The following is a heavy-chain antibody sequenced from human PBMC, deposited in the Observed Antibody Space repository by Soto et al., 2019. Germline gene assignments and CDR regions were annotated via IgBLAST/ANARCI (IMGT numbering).Heavy chain of an antibody. J-gene: IGHJ6*03. CDR2: IVVGSGNT. V-gene: IGHV1-58*01. D-gene: IGHD3-3*01. Sequence: ASVKVSCKASGFTFTSSAVQWVRQARGQRLEWIGWIVVGSGNTNYAQKFQERVTITRDMSTSTAYMELSSLRSEDTAVYFCAAVRPDDFWSGHYYYYYMDVWGKGTTVTVSS. CDR1: GFTFTSSA. CDR3: AAVRPDDFWSGHYYYYYMDV.